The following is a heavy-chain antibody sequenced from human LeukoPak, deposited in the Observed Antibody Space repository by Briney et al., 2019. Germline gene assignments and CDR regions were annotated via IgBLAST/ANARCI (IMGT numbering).Heavy chain of an antibody. V-gene: IGHV3-30-3*02. Sequence: QPGRSLRLSCAASGFTFSSYAMHWVRQAPGKGLEWVAVISYDGSNKYYADSVKGRFTISRGNSKNTLYLQMNSLRAEDTAVYYCAKMERFLEWLFKENYMDVWGKGTTVTVSS. CDR2: ISYDGSNK. CDR3: AKMERFLEWLFKENYMDV. CDR1: GFTFSSYA. J-gene: IGHJ6*03. D-gene: IGHD3-3*01.